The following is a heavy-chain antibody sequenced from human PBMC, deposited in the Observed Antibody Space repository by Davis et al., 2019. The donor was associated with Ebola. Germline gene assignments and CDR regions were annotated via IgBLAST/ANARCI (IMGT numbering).Heavy chain of an antibody. J-gene: IGHJ6*02. CDR2: VYSSGST. V-gene: IGHV4-61*03. Sequence: MPSETLSLTCTVSGYSISSGYYWGWIRQPPGKGLEWIGYVYSSGSTTYNPSLKSRVTISVDTSKNHFSLKLSSVTAADTAVYYCARDSRWLVPGTYYYYGMDVWGQGTTVTVSS. CDR1: GYSISSGYY. D-gene: IGHD6-19*01. CDR3: ARDSRWLVPGTYYYYGMDV.